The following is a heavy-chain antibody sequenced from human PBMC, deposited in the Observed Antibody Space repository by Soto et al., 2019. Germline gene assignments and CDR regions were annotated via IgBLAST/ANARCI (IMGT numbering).Heavy chain of an antibody. CDR3: ASAAMVIIPTAKAFHY. D-gene: IGHD2-2*01. CDR1: GGSISTYY. V-gene: IGHV4-4*07. J-gene: IGHJ4*02. CDR2: IYASGST. Sequence: SETLSLTCTVSGGSISTYYWSWIRQPAGKGLEWIGRIYASGSTNYNPSLKSRVTMSVATSKNQFSLKLSSVTAADTAVYYCASAAMVIIPTAKAFHYWRQGPLATVSA.